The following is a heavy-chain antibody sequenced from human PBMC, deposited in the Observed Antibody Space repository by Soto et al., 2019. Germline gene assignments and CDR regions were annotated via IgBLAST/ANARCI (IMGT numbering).Heavy chain of an antibody. V-gene: IGHV1-18*01. Sequence: ELEWMGWISAYNGNTNYAQKLQGRVTMTTDTSTSTAYMELRSLRSDDTAVYYCARGTQYYDILTGYYPYDYWGQGTLVTVS. CDR3: ARGTQYYDILTGYYPYDY. CDR2: ISAYNGNT. D-gene: IGHD3-9*01. J-gene: IGHJ4*02.